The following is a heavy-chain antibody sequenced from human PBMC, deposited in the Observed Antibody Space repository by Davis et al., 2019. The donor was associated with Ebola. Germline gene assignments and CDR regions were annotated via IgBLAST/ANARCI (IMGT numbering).Heavy chain of an antibody. CDR2: ISSSGSTI. J-gene: IGHJ4*02. D-gene: IGHD3-16*01. Sequence: GESLKISCAASGFTFSDYYMSWIRQAPGKGLEWVSYISSSGSTIYYADSVKGRFTISRDNAKNSLYLQMNSLRAEDTAVYYWATMGGDYIWGSYYFDYWGQGTLVTVSS. CDR1: GFTFSDYY. CDR3: ATMGGDYIWGSYYFDY. V-gene: IGHV3-11*01.